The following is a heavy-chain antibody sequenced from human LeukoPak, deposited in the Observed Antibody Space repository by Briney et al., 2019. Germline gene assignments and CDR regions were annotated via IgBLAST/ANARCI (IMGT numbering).Heavy chain of an antibody. Sequence: PGGSLRLSCAASGFSFNNAWMNWVRQAPGKGLEWVSAISGSGGSTYYADSVKGRFTISRDNSKNTLYLQMNSLRAEDTAVYYCAKTRPLDSSSWSHGDYWGQGTLVTVSS. J-gene: IGHJ4*02. CDR2: ISGSGGST. D-gene: IGHD6-13*01. V-gene: IGHV3-23*01. CDR3: AKTRPLDSSSWSHGDY. CDR1: GFSFNNAW.